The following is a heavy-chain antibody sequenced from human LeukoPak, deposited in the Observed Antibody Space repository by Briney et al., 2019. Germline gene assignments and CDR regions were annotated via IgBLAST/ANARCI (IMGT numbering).Heavy chain of an antibody. CDR1: GFTFSSYS. CDR2: ISSSSSYI. D-gene: IGHD6-19*01. V-gene: IGHV3-21*01. J-gene: IGHJ4*02. CDR3: ARAFISSGNIDY. Sequence: GGSLRLSCAASGFTFSSYSMNWVRQAPGKGLEWVSSISSSSSYIYYADSVKGRFTISRDNAKNSLYLQMNSLRAEDTAVYYCARAFISSGNIDYWGQGTLVTVSS.